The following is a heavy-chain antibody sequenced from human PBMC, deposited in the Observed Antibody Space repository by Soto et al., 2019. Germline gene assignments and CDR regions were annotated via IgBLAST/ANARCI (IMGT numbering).Heavy chain of an antibody. J-gene: IGHJ6*02. Sequence: ASVKVSCKASGYTFTGYYMHWVRQAPGQGHEWMGWINPNSGGTNYAQKSQGWVTMTRDTSISTAYMELSRLRSDDTAVYYCARELDSGIAAAGLNYYYYGMDVWGQGTTVTVSS. D-gene: IGHD6-13*01. CDR2: INPNSGGT. CDR3: ARELDSGIAAAGLNYYYYGMDV. V-gene: IGHV1-2*04. CDR1: GYTFTGYY.